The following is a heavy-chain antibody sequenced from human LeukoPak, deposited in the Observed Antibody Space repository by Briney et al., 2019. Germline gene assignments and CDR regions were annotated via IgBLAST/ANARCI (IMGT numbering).Heavy chain of an antibody. CDR2: IYYSGST. CDR3: ARGLNWNYGRSYYYYGMDV. Sequence: PSETLSLTCTVSGGSISSYYWSWMRQPPGEGLEWIGYIYYSGSTNYNPSLKSRVTISVDTSKNQFSLKLSSVTAADTAVYYCARGLNWNYGRSYYYYGMDVWGQGTTVTVSS. CDR1: GGSISSYY. D-gene: IGHD1-7*01. V-gene: IGHV4-59*01. J-gene: IGHJ6*02.